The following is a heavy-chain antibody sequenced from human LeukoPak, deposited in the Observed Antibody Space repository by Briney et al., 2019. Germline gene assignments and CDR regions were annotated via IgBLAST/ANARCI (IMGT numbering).Heavy chain of an antibody. Sequence: PGGSLRLSCVVSGIPYSDFYMNWIRQAPGKGLEWISYISSSSSYTDYAESVKGRFTISRDNAKSALHLQKNDLRVDDTALFYCAAGTAADYWGQGTLVLVS. J-gene: IGHJ4*02. D-gene: IGHD6-25*01. V-gene: IGHV3-11*03. CDR1: GIPYSDFY. CDR2: ISSSSSYT. CDR3: AAGTAADY.